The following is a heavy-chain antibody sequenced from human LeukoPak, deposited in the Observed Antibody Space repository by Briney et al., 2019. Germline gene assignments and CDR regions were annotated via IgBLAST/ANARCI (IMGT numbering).Heavy chain of an antibody. CDR3: ARGVVVTYNWFDP. Sequence: PSQTLSHTCTVSGGSISSGGYYWSWIRQHPGKGLEWIGYIYYSGSTYYNPSLKSRVTISVGTSKNQFSLKLSSVTAADTAVYYCARGVVVTYNWFDPWGQGTLVTVSS. CDR2: IYYSGST. CDR1: GGSISSGGYY. D-gene: IGHD2-21*02. V-gene: IGHV4-31*03. J-gene: IGHJ5*02.